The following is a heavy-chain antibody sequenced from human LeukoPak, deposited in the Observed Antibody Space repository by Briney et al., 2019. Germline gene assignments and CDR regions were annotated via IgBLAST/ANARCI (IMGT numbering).Heavy chain of an antibody. D-gene: IGHD3/OR15-3a*01. CDR3: ARARSGLTALDI. V-gene: IGHV1-2*02. CDR1: GYTFSGYY. J-gene: IGHJ3*02. CDR2: INPNNGGT. Sequence: GASQKVSCKASGYTFSGYYMHWVRQAPGQGLEWMGWINPNNGGTNYAQKFQGRVTMTRDTSISTAYMELSRLRSDDTAVYYCARARSGLTALDIWGQGTMVTVSS.